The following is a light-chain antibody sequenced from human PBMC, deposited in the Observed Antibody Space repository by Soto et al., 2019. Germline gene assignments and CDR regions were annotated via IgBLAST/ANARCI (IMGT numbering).Light chain of an antibody. J-gene: IGKJ3*01. V-gene: IGKV3-20*01. Sequence: EIVLTQSPGTLSLSPGERATLSCRASQSVSSSYLAWYQQKPGQAPRLLIYGASSRATGIPDRFSGSGFGTDFTLTISRLEPEDFAVYYCQQYGSSIFTFGPGTKVDIK. CDR1: QSVSSSY. CDR3: QQYGSSIFT. CDR2: GAS.